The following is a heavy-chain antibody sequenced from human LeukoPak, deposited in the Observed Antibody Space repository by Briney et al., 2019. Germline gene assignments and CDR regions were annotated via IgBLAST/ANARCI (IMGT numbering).Heavy chain of an antibody. CDR2: ISYDGSNK. Sequence: PGRALRLSCAASGFTFSTYVMQWVRQAPGKGLEWVALISYDGSNKYYADSVKGRFTISRDNSKNTLYLQMNSLRAEDTAVYYCARGGTMVRGADIMGTRYFDYWGQGTLVTVSS. V-gene: IGHV3-30*03. CDR3: ARGGTMVRGADIMGTRYFDY. J-gene: IGHJ4*02. CDR1: GFTFSTYV. D-gene: IGHD3-10*01.